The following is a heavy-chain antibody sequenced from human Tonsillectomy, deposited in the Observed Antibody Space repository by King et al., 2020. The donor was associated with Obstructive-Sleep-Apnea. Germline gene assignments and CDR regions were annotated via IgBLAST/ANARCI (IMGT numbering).Heavy chain of an antibody. J-gene: IGHJ5*02. CDR1: GGSFSDYY. V-gene: IGHV4-34*01. D-gene: IGHD6-13*01. CDR3: ARGSGAASVNWFDP. CDR2: NNHSGST. Sequence: QVQLQHWGAGLLKPSETLSLTCAVYGGSFSDYYWSWIRQPPGKGLEWIGENNHSGSTNYSPSLKSRVTISVDTSKNQFSLKLSSVTAADTAVYYCARGSGAASVNWFDPWGQGALVTVSS.